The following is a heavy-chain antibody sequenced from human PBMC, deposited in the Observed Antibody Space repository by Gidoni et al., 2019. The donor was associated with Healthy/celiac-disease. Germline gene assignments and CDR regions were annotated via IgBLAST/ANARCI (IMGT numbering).Heavy chain of an antibody. CDR3: ARVFPAAILVGGGDNWFDP. CDR1: GGAISSGDYY. D-gene: IGHD2-2*02. Sequence: QVQLQESGPGLVKPSQTLSLPCTVPGGAISSGDYYWSWLRQPPGKGLEWIGYIYYSGSTYYNPSLKSRVTISVDTSKNQFSLKLSSVTAADTAVYYCARVFPAAILVGGGDNWFDPWGQGTLVTVSS. J-gene: IGHJ5*02. CDR2: IYYSGST. V-gene: IGHV4-30-4*01.